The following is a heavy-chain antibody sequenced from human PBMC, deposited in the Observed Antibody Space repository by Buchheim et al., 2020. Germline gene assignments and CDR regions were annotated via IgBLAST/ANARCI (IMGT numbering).Heavy chain of an antibody. Sequence: QVQLQQWGAGLLKPSETLSLTCAVYGGSFSGYYWSWIRQPPGKGLEWIGEINHSGSTNYNPSLKSRVTISVDTPKNQFSLKLSSVTAADTAVYYCARVHTYYDFWSGYSTYYYYYGMDVWGQGTT. CDR3: ARVHTYYDFWSGYSTYYYYYGMDV. V-gene: IGHV4-34*01. CDR1: GGSFSGYY. D-gene: IGHD3-3*01. CDR2: INHSGST. J-gene: IGHJ6*02.